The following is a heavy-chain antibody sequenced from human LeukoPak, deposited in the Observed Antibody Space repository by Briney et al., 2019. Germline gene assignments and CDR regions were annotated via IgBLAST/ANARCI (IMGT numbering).Heavy chain of an antibody. Sequence: GGSLRLSCAASGFTFSTSAMNWVRQAPGKGLEWVSSISSGSSYIYYADSVKGRVTISRDNAKNSLYLQMNSLRAEDTAVYYCARVLSGCETTRCELDYWGQGTLVTVSS. D-gene: IGHD1-26*01. CDR1: GFTFSTSA. J-gene: IGHJ4*02. CDR3: ARVLSGCETTRCELDY. CDR2: ISSGSSYI. V-gene: IGHV3-21*01.